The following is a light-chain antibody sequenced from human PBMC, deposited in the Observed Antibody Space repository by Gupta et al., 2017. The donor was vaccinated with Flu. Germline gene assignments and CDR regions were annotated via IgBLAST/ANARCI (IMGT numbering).Light chain of an antibody. Sequence: QSVLTPPPSASGTPGQRVTISCSGSSSNIGSNTVKWYQQLPGTAPKLLIYNNNQRPSGVPDRFSGSKSGTSASLAISGLQSEDDADYYCAAWDDSLNGWVFGGGTKLTVL. V-gene: IGLV1-44*01. CDR1: SSNIGSNT. J-gene: IGLJ3*02. CDR2: NNN. CDR3: AAWDDSLNGWV.